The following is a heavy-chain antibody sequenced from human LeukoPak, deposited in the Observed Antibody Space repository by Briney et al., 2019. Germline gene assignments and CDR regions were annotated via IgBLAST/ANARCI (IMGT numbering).Heavy chain of an antibody. V-gene: IGHV3-23*01. CDR2: VSTSGGGT. J-gene: IGHJ4*02. D-gene: IGHD1-1*01. CDR1: GFTFSAYA. Sequence: GGSLRLSCAASGFTFSAYAMTWVRQAPGKGLEWVSTVSTSGGGTYYADSVKGRFTISRDNSKNTLYLQMNSLRAEDTAVYYCAKRYNSEYLAPVQNWGQGTLVTVSS. CDR3: AKRYNSEYLAPVQN.